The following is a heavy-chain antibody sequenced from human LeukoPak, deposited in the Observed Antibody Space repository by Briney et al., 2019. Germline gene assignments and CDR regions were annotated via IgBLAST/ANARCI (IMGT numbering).Heavy chain of an antibody. J-gene: IGHJ3*02. Sequence: PGGSLRLSCAASGFPLRTYWMSWVRQAPGKGLEWVASIKRDGSEKYYVDSVKGRFTISRDNAKNSLYLQMNSLRAEDTAVYHCVREASGGTKGVSGTFDIWGQGTLVTVSS. CDR2: IKRDGSEK. V-gene: IGHV3-7*01. D-gene: IGHD6-13*01. CDR1: GFPLRTYW. CDR3: VREASGGTKGVSGTFDI.